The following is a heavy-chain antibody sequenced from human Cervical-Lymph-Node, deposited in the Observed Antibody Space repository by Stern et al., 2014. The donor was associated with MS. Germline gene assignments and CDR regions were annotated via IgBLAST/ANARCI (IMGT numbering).Heavy chain of an antibody. Sequence: VQLMQSGGGLAQPGGSLRLSCAASGFTFNNYGLSWVRQAPGKGLEWVSATSGSCHTTYYADSVKGRFTISRDNSKNSLYLQMNSLRVEDTAIYYCAKGLFFSSFDFWGQGTLVTVSS. CDR1: GFTFNNYG. CDR3: AKGLFFSSFDF. J-gene: IGHJ4*02. V-gene: IGHV3-23*01. D-gene: IGHD2-2*01. CDR2: TSGSCHTT.